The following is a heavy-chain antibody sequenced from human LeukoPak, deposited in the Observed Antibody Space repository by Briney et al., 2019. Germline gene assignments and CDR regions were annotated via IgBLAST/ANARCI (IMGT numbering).Heavy chain of an antibody. CDR1: GFTFSNAW. V-gene: IGHV3-15*01. CDR3: ATGRAFDI. CDR2: VKSKADGGTI. Sequence: PGGSPRLSCAGSGFTFSNAWMNWVRQAPGKGLERVGRVKSKADGGTIDYAAPVKDRFIVSRDDSKNMVYLQMNSLKTEDTAVYFCATGRAFDIWGQGTMVTVSS. J-gene: IGHJ3*02.